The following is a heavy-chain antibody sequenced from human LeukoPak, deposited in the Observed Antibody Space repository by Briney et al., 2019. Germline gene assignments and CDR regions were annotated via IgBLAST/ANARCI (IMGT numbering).Heavy chain of an antibody. CDR2: IRNKANSYTT. Sequence: PGGSLRLSCAASGFTFSDHYMDWVRQAPGKGLEWVGRIRNKANSYTTEYAASVKGRFTISRDDSKNSLYLQMNTLRAEDTAVYYCARDLVWFGEPKGYYNYMDVWGKGTTVTVSS. J-gene: IGHJ6*03. CDR1: GFTFSDHY. V-gene: IGHV3-72*01. D-gene: IGHD3-10*01. CDR3: ARDLVWFGEPKGYYNYMDV.